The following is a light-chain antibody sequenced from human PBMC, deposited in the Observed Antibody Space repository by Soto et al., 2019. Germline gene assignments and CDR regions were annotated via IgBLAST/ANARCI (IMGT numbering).Light chain of an antibody. CDR2: GAS. V-gene: IGKV3-15*01. J-gene: IGKJ1*01. CDR1: QSVSSN. Sequence: EIVMTQSPATLSVSPGERATLSCRASQSVSSNLAWYQQQPGQAPRLLIYGASTRATGIPDRFSGSRSRTEFTLTVSSLHSEDFAVYYCQQDNNWPPWTFGQGTKVEIK. CDR3: QQDNNWPPWT.